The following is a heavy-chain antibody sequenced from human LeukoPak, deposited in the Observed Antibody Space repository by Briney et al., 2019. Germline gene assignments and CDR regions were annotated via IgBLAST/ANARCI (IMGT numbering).Heavy chain of an antibody. CDR1: GFTFSSYA. J-gene: IGHJ4*02. V-gene: IGHV3-23*01. D-gene: IGHD6-19*01. CDR2: ISGSGGST. CDR3: AAGYSSGWYVRYFDY. Sequence: GASLRLSCAASGFTFSSYAMSWVRQAPGKGLEWVSAISGSGGSTYYADSVKGRFTISRDNSKNTLYLQMNSLRAEDTAVYYCAAGYSSGWYVRYFDYWGQGTLVIVSS.